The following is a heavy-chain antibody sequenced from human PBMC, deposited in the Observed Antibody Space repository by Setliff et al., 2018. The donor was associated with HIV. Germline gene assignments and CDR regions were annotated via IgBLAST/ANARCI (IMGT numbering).Heavy chain of an antibody. D-gene: IGHD3-22*01. CDR2: IHYSRGT. V-gene: IGHV4-39*02. J-gene: IGHJ4*02. CDR3: ARRYHDSSGFYNS. Sequence: SETLSLTCSVSGVSISDTIGTSYYWDWLRQPPGKGLEWIGNIHYSRGTYYNAPLKSRVTISLDTSKNHFSLKLTSVAAADTAVYYCARRYHDSSGFYNSWGQGVLVTVSS. CDR1: GVSISDTIGTSYY.